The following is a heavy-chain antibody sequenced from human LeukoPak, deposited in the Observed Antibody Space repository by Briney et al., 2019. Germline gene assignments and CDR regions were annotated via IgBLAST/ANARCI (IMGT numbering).Heavy chain of an antibody. CDR2: IRNDGTNK. CDR1: GFTFSTYA. J-gene: IGHJ6*03. Sequence: PGGSLRLSCATSGFTFSTYARHWVRQAPGKGLEWVASIRNDGTNKNHVDSVKGRFTISRDNSKNTLFLQMDSLRPEDTAIYYCAKSWSGYYHYYMDVWGKGTTVTVSS. D-gene: IGHD3-3*01. CDR3: AKSWSGYYHYYMDV. V-gene: IGHV3-30*02.